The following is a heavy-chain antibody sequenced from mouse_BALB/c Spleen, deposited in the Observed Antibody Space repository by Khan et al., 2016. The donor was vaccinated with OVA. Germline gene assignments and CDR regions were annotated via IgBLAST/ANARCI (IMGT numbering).Heavy chain of an antibody. D-gene: IGHD2-1*01. V-gene: IGHV1S132*01. CDR1: GYTFPSYW. CDR3: ARACFGNCGFVY. J-gene: IGHJ3*01. Sequence: QVQLQQSGAELVKPGTSVKLSCKTSGYTFPSYWIQWVKQRPGQGLGWIGQIFPGTGTTYYNENFKDKATLTVDTSSNSAYMQLTSLTSEDSAVXFYARACFGNCGFVYWGQGTLVTVSP. CDR2: IFPGTGTT.